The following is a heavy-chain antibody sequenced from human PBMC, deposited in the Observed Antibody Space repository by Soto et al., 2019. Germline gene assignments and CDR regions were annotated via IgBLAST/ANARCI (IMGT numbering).Heavy chain of an antibody. D-gene: IGHD1-1*01. CDR1: NGYILSHY. CDR3: AKGDNLGGSTFDI. V-gene: IGHV4-59*11. J-gene: IGHJ3*02. CDR2: IYYSGST. Sequence: SETLSVAWPVLNGYILSHYWGWFWDPPRKGLEYIGYIYYSGSTNYNPSLKSRGTMSVDMSRERFSLKLTSVTAADTAVYSCAKGDNLGGSTFDIRGHGT.